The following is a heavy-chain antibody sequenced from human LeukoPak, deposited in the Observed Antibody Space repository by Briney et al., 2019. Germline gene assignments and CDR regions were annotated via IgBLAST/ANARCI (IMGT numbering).Heavy chain of an antibody. J-gene: IGHJ4*02. V-gene: IGHV3-15*07. CDR1: GFTLGSYA. Sequence: GGSLRLSCAASGFTLGSYAMNWVRQAPGKGLEWVGRIKSKTDGGTTDYAAPVKGRFTISRDDSKNTLYLQMNSLKTEDTAVYYCTTRIQLWADYWGQGTLVTVSS. CDR2: IKSKTDGGTT. CDR3: TTRIQLWADY. D-gene: IGHD5-18*01.